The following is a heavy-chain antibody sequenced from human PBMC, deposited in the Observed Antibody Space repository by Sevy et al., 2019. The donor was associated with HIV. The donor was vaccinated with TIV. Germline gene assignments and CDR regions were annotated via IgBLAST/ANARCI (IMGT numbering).Heavy chain of an antibody. Sequence: AAVKVSCKASGYTFTSYDINWVRQATGQGLEWMGWMNPNSGYTGYAQKFQGRVTMTRNTSISTAYMELRSLRSEDTAMYYCARAGSGWYDHYFDPWGQGTRVTVSS. V-gene: IGHV1-8*01. D-gene: IGHD6-19*01. CDR2: MNPNSGYT. CDR1: GYTFTSYD. J-gene: IGHJ4*02. CDR3: ARAGSGWYDHYFDP.